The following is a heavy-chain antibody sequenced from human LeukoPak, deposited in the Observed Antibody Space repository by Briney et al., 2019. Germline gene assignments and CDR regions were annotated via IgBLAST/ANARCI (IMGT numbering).Heavy chain of an antibody. Sequence: ASVKVSCKVSGYTLTELSMHWVRQAPGKGLEWMGGFDPEDGETIYAQKFQGRVTMTEDTSTDTAYMELSSLRSEDTAVYYCATDIDYYDSSGYFDYWGQGTLVTASS. CDR1: GYTLTELS. J-gene: IGHJ4*02. V-gene: IGHV1-24*01. CDR3: ATDIDYYDSSGYFDY. CDR2: FDPEDGET. D-gene: IGHD3-22*01.